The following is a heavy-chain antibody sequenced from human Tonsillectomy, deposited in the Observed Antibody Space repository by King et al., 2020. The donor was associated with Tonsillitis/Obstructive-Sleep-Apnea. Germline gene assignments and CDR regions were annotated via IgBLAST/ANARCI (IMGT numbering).Heavy chain of an antibody. Sequence: VQLVESGGGLVQPGGSLRLSCAASGFTFSSCAMSWVRQAPGRGLEWVSAISGSGGSTYYADSVKGRFTISRDNSKNTLSLQMNSLRAEDTAVYYCAKMRSGRGGSCRKPFDYWGQGTLVTVSS. CDR3: AKMRSGRGGSCRKPFDY. V-gene: IGHV3-23*04. J-gene: IGHJ4*02. CDR1: GFTFSSCA. CDR2: ISGSGGST. D-gene: IGHD2-15*01.